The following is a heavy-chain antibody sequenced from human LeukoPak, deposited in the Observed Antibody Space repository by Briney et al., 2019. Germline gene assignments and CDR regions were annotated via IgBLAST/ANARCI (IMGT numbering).Heavy chain of an antibody. V-gene: IGHV5-51*01. J-gene: IGHJ5*01. Sequence: GESLKISCKGSGYTFTSYWIGRVRQMPGKGLEWMGIIYPGDSDTRYSPSFQGQVTISADKSISTAYLQWSSLKASDTSMYYCARLKDDYIIDSWGQGTLVTVSS. D-gene: IGHD5-24*01. CDR2: IYPGDSDT. CDR3: ARLKDDYIIDS. CDR1: GYTFTSYW.